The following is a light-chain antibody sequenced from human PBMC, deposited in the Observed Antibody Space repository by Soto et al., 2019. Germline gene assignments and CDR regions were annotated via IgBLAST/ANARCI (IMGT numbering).Light chain of an antibody. CDR3: QQSFSKFLYT. Sequence: DIQMTQSPSSLSASVGDRVTITCQASQDISNYLNWYQQKPGKAPKLLIYAASSLQSGVPSRFSGSGSGTDFTLTISSLQPEDFATYYCQQSFSKFLYTFGQGTKLEIK. CDR1: QDISNY. CDR2: AAS. V-gene: IGKV1-39*01. J-gene: IGKJ2*01.